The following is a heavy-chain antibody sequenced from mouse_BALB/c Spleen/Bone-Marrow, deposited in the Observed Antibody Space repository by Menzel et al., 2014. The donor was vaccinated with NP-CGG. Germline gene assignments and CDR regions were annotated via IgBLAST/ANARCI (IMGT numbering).Heavy chain of an antibody. D-gene: IGHD1-1*01. J-gene: IGHJ3*01. Sequence: EVKLVESGAELVKPGASVKLSCTASGFNIKDTYMHWVKQRPVQGLEWIGRIDPANCNTKYDPKFQGKATITADTSSNTAYLQLSSLTSEDTAVYYCAAYYYGTYGFAYWGQGTLVTVSA. V-gene: IGHV14-3*02. CDR1: GFNIKDTY. CDR3: AAYYYGTYGFAY. CDR2: IDPANCNT.